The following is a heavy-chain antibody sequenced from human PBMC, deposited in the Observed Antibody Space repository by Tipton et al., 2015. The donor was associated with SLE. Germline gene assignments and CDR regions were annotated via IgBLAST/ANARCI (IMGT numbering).Heavy chain of an antibody. CDR3: ARGGDLDY. V-gene: IGHV4-39*07. D-gene: IGHD3-10*01. CDR2: INHSGST. Sequence: TLSLTCTVSGGSISSSSYYWSWIGQPPGKGLEWIGEINHSGSTNYNPSLKSRVTISVDTPKNQFSLKLSSVTAADTAVYYCARGGDLDYWGQGTLVTVSS. J-gene: IGHJ4*02. CDR1: GGSISSSSYY.